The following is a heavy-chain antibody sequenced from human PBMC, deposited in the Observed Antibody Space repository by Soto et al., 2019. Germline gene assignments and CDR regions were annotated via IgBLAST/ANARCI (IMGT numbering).Heavy chain of an antibody. CDR3: AKVVAAADHWYFDL. CDR2: ISYDGSNK. CDR1: GFTFSSYG. J-gene: IGHJ2*01. D-gene: IGHD6-13*01. Sequence: QVQLVESGGGVVQPGRSLRLSCAASGFTFSSYGMHWVRQAPGKGLEWVAVISYDGSNKYYADSVKGRFTISRDNSKNTLYLQMNSLRAEDTAVHYCAKVVAAADHWYFDLWGRGTLVTVSS. V-gene: IGHV3-30*18.